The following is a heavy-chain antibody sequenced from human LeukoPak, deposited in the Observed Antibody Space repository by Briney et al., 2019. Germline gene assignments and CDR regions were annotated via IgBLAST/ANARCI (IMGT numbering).Heavy chain of an antibody. V-gene: IGHV1-18*01. Sequence: GASVKVSCKASGYTFTNYGVSWVRQAPGQGLEWMGRINAYNGDTHYAQNLQGRLTMTTDTSTSTAFMELRSLRPDDTAVYYCARWGLVAPGTYYYYYMDVWGRGTTVTVSS. D-gene: IGHD2-2*01. CDR1: GYTFTNYG. J-gene: IGHJ6*03. CDR2: INAYNGDT. CDR3: ARWGLVAPGTYYYYYMDV.